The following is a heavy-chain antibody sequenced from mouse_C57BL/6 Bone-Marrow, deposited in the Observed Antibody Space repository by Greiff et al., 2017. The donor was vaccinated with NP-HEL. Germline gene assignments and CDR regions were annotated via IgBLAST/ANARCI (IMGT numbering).Heavy chain of an antibody. CDR3: ARGIYDGYPYWYFDV. J-gene: IGHJ1*03. V-gene: IGHV1-81*01. CDR2: IYPRSGNT. CDR1: GYTFTSYG. Sequence: VKVVESGAELARPGASVKLSCKASGYTFTSYGISWVKQRTGQGLEWIGEIYPRSGNTYYNEKFKGKATLTADKSSSTAYMELRSLTSEDSAVYFCARGIYDGYPYWYFDVWGTGTTVTVSS. D-gene: IGHD2-3*01.